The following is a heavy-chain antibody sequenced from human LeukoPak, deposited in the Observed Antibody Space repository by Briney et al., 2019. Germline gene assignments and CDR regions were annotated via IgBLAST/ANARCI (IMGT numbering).Heavy chain of an antibody. J-gene: IGHJ5*02. CDR3: ARGGRRRNWFDP. D-gene: IGHD1-1*01. CDR1: GGSISSHY. CDR2: IYYSGST. Sequence: SETLSLTCTVSGGSISSHYWSWIRQPPGKGLEWIGYIYYSGSTNYNPSLKSRVTISVDTSKNQFSLKLSSVTAADTAVYYCARGGRRRNWFDPWGQGTLVTVSS. V-gene: IGHV4-59*11.